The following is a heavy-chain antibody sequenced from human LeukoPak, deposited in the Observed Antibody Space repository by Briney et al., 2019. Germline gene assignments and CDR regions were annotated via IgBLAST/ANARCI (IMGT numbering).Heavy chain of an antibody. Sequence: ASVKVSCKASGYTFTGYYMHWVRQAPGQGLEWMGWINPNSGGTNYAQKFQGRVTMTRDTSISTAYMELSRLRSDDTAVYYCARDSSDTAMVKDYWGQGTLVTVSS. J-gene: IGHJ4*02. D-gene: IGHD5-18*01. CDR2: INPNSGGT. V-gene: IGHV1-2*02. CDR3: ARDSSDTAMVKDY. CDR1: GYTFTGYY.